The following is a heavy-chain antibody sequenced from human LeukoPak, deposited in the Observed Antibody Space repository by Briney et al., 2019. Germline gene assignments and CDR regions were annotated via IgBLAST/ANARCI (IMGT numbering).Heavy chain of an antibody. J-gene: IGHJ4*02. V-gene: IGHV4-34*01. D-gene: IGHD3-10*01. CDR3: ARGLELWFGGAHDY. CDR1: GGSFSGYY. CDR2: INHSGST. Sequence: PSETLSLTCAVYGGSFSGYYWSLIRQPPGKGLEWIGEINHSGSTNYNPSLKSRVTISVDTSKNQFSLKLSSVTAADTAVYYCARGLELWFGGAHDYWGQGTLVTVSS.